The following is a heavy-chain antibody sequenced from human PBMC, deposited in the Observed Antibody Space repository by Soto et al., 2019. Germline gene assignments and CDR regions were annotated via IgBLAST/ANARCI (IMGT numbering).Heavy chain of an antibody. CDR1: GGSISSGSYF. D-gene: IGHD2-15*01. J-gene: IGHJ5*02. V-gene: IGHV4-31*03. CDR3: ARVLLTPPTHLDR. CDR2: IYYTGIT. Sequence: PSETLSLTCTVSGGSISSGSYFWSWVRQRPGEGLEWIGNIYYTGITYYNLSLKSRVAISVDTSKNHFSLTLTSLTAADTAIYYCARVLLTPPTHLDRWGQGTLVTVSS.